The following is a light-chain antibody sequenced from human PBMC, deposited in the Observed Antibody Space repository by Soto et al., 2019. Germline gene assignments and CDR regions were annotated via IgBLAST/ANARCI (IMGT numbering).Light chain of an antibody. J-gene: IGKJ2*01. CDR1: QSISNW. CDR3: QQYYYYPYT. V-gene: IGKV1-5*03. CDR2: KGS. Sequence: DIQMTQSPSTLSAAIGDRVTITCRARQSISNWLAWYEQKPGKAPKVLISKGSTLESWVPSRFSGSGYGTAFTLIISGLQTEDFATYYCQQYYYYPYTVGQGTKLEIK.